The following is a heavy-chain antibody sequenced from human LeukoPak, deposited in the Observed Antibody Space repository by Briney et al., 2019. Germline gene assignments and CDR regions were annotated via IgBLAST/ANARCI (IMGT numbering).Heavy chain of an antibody. CDR1: GDSVSSNSAA. CDR3: ARHDTTSGTYYRRRTWFDP. CDR2: TYYRSKWYN. Sequence: SQTLSLTCAISGDSVSSNSAAWNWIRQSPSRGLEWLGRTYYRSKWYNDYAVSVKSRITINPDTSKNQFSLKLNSVTAADTAVYYCARHDTTSGTYYRRRTWFDPWGQGTLVTVSS. J-gene: IGHJ5*02. D-gene: IGHD3-10*01. V-gene: IGHV6-1*01.